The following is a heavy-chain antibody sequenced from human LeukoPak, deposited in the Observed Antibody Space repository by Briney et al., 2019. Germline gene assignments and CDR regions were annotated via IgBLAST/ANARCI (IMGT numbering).Heavy chain of an antibody. Sequence: GGSLRLSCAASGFTFSSYAMHWVRQAPGKGLEWVAVISYDGSNKYYADSVKGRFTISRDNSKNTLYLQMNSLRAEDTAVHYCASNDYWGQGTLVTVSS. V-gene: IGHV3-30*04. CDR3: ASNDY. CDR1: GFTFSSYA. J-gene: IGHJ4*02. CDR2: ISYDGSNK.